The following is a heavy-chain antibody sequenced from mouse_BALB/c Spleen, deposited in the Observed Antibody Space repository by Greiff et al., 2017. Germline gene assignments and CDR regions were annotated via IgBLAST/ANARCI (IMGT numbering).Heavy chain of an antibody. CDR3: ARADYYGSSYDYAMDY. J-gene: IGHJ4*01. Sequence: VQLQQSGAELAKPGASVKMSCKASGYTFTSYWMHWVKQRPGQGLEWIGYINPSTGYTEYNQKFKDKATLTADKSSSTAYMQLSSLTSEDSAVYFCARADYYGSSYDYAMDYWGQGTSVTVSS. V-gene: IGHV1-7*01. D-gene: IGHD1-1*01. CDR1: GYTFTSYW. CDR2: INPSTGYT.